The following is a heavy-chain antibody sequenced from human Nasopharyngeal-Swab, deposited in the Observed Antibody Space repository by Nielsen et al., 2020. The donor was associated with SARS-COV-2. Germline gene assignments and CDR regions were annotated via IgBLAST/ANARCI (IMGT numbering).Heavy chain of an antibody. CDR3: ARTHSGLVGMDV. Sequence: SGPTLVTPTQTLTLTCTFSGFSLSTSGVGVRWIRQPPGKALEWLALIYSDDDKRYSPSLKSRHTITKDTSKNQVVLTMTNMDPVDTATYYCARTHSGLVGMDVWGQGTTVTVSS. V-gene: IGHV2-5*02. D-gene: IGHD3/OR15-3a*01. J-gene: IGHJ6*02. CDR1: GFSLSTSGVG. CDR2: IYSDDDK.